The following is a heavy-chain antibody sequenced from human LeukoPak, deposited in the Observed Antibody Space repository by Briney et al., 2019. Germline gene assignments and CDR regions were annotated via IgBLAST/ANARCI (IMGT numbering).Heavy chain of an antibody. CDR1: GFTFSSYA. Sequence: GGSLRLSCAASGFTFSSYAMHWVRQAPGKGLEWVAVISYDGSNKYYADSVKGRFTISRDNSKNTLCLQMNSLRAEDTAVYYCARAARYWFDPWGQGTLVTVSS. J-gene: IGHJ5*02. CDR2: ISYDGSNK. D-gene: IGHD2-15*01. CDR3: ARAARYWFDP. V-gene: IGHV3-30*04.